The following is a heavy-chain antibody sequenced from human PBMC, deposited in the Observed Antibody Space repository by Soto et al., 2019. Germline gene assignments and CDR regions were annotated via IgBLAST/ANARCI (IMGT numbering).Heavy chain of an antibody. V-gene: IGHV5-51*01. Sequence: LGESLKISCKGSGYSFTSYWIGWVRQMPVKGLEWMGIIYPGDSDTRYSPSFQGQVTIPADKSIITAYLQWSSLKASDTAMYYCARHSDMVEIDYWGQGTLVNVSS. CDR2: IYPGDSDT. CDR3: ARHSDMVEIDY. CDR1: GYSFTSYW. D-gene: IGHD2-15*01. J-gene: IGHJ4*02.